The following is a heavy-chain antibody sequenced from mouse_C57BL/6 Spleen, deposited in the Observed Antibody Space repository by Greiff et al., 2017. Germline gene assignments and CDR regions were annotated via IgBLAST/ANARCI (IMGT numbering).Heavy chain of an antibody. CDR2: IYPRSGNT. V-gene: IGHV1-81*01. D-gene: IGHD2-3*01. CDR3: ARSDGYSFYYARDY. Sequence: VNLVESGAELARPGASVKLSCKASGYTFTSYGISWVKQRTGQGLEWIGEIYPRSGNTYYNEKFKGKATLTADKSSSTAYMELRSLTSEDSAVYFCARSDGYSFYYARDYWGQGTSVTVSS. J-gene: IGHJ4*01. CDR1: GYTFTSYG.